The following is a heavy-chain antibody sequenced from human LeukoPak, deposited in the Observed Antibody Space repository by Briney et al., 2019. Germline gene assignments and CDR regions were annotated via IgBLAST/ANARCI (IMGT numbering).Heavy chain of an antibody. CDR1: GFTFNNYA. D-gene: IGHD5-12*01. CDR3: AKDPYRPSSVLVDY. J-gene: IGHJ4*02. Sequence: GGSLRLFCATSGFTFNNYAVSWVRQAPGKGLEWVSSISGSGGTTYYADSVKGRFTISRDNSKNTLYLQMNSLRAEDTAVYYCAKDPYRPSSVLVDYSGQGTLVTVSS. V-gene: IGHV3-23*01. CDR2: ISGSGGTT.